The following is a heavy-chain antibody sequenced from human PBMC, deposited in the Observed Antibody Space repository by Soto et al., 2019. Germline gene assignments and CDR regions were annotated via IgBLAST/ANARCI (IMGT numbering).Heavy chain of an antibody. Sequence: QVQLVESGGGVVQPGKSLRLSCAASGFTFSDYGMHWVRQAPGKGLEWVALISYGGGEKYSAESVKGRFTISRDNSKNTRYLEMNSLRAEDTAVYYCARWDVVLDGIDPWGQGTLVTVSS. V-gene: IGHV3-30*03. D-gene: IGHD2-21*01. CDR3: ARWDVVLDGIDP. J-gene: IGHJ5*02. CDR1: GFTFSDYG. CDR2: ISYGGGEK.